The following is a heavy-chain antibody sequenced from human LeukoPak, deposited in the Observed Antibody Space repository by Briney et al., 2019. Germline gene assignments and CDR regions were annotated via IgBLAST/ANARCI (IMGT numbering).Heavy chain of an antibody. V-gene: IGHV4-4*02. Sequence: TSGTLSLTCGVSGGSITSTNYWTWVRQPPGKGLEWIGEVNLQGSTNYNPSLMGRVAISVDMSENHISLQLTSVTAADTAVYYCARVPDCSGGRCYVDYWGQGTLVTVSS. CDR1: GGSITSTNY. J-gene: IGHJ4*02. D-gene: IGHD2-15*01. CDR3: ARVPDCSGGRCYVDY. CDR2: VNLQGST.